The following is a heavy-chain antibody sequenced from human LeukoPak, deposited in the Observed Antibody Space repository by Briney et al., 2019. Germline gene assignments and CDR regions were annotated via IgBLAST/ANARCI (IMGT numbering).Heavy chain of an antibody. Sequence: PSETLSLTCTVSGGSISSGSYYWSWIRQPAGKGLEWIGRIYTSGSTNYNPSLKSRVTISVDTSKNQFSLKLSFVTAADTAVYYCAREEIAAHVRFFDPWGQGTLVTVSS. D-gene: IGHD6-6*01. CDR1: GGSISSGSYY. J-gene: IGHJ5*02. CDR3: AREEIAAHVRFFDP. V-gene: IGHV4-61*02. CDR2: IYTSGST.